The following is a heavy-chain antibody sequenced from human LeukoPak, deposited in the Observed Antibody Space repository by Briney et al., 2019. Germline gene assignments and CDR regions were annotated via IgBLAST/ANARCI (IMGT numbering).Heavy chain of an antibody. CDR1: GFTFSSYA. D-gene: IGHD3-22*01. J-gene: IGHJ4*02. CDR2: ISYDGSNK. V-gene: IGHV3-30-3*01. CDR3: AREDRYDSSGYYHTPIDY. Sequence: GGSLRLSCAASGFTFSSYAMHWVRQAPGKGLEWVAVISYDGSNKYYADSVKGRFTISRDNSKNTLYLQMNSLRAEDTAVYYCAREDRYDSSGYYHTPIDYWGQGTLVTVSS.